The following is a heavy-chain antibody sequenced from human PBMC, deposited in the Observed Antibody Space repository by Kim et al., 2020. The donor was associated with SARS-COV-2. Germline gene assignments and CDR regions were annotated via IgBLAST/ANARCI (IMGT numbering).Heavy chain of an antibody. CDR2: ISSNSRTI. Sequence: GGSLRLSCAASGFTFNSYSMNWVRQAPGKGLEWVSYISSNSRTIYYADSVKGRFTISRDNAKNSLYLQMNSLRDEDTAVYYCARDDYWIRGVGSTLNFDYWGQGTLVTVSS. CDR1: GFTFNSYS. D-gene: IGHD1-26*01. J-gene: IGHJ4*02. V-gene: IGHV3-48*02. CDR3: ARDDYWIRGVGSTLNFDY.